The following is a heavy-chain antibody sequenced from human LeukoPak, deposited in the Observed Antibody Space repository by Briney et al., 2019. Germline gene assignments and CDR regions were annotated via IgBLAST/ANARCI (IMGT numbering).Heavy chain of an antibody. Sequence: GGSLRLSCAASGFTFSSYAMSWVRQAPGKGLEWVSAISGSGGSTYYADSVKGRFTISRDNSKNTLYLQMNSLRAEDTAVYYCAKRDDDFWSGYHYYYYYYMDVWGKGTTVTVSS. J-gene: IGHJ6*03. V-gene: IGHV3-23*01. D-gene: IGHD3-3*01. CDR3: AKRDDDFWSGYHYYYYYYMDV. CDR2: ISGSGGST. CDR1: GFTFSSYA.